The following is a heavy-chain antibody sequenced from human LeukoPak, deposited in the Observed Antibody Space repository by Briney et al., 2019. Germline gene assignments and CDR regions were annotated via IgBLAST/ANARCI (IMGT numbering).Heavy chain of an antibody. Sequence: PGGSLTLSCAASGFTVSSNYMSWVRQAPGKGLEWVSVIYTSGGTYYADSVKGRFTISKDNVENTLFLQMNSLRVEDTAVYYCARDTGSKTPGTIVGATGDAFDIWGQGTMVTVSS. CDR3: ARDTGSKTPGTIVGATGDAFDI. CDR1: GFTVSSNY. D-gene: IGHD1-26*01. J-gene: IGHJ3*02. CDR2: IYTSGGT. V-gene: IGHV3-53*01.